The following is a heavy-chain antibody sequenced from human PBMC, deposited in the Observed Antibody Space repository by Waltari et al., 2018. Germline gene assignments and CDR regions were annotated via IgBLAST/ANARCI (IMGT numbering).Heavy chain of an antibody. J-gene: IGHJ4*02. D-gene: IGHD2-15*01. Sequence: QVQLQESGPGLMKPSETLSLTCSVPGGSTTSYFWNLIRQPPGKGLEWIGYIRHTENTKGNPSLKSRVTMSVDTSRNQISLRLTSVTAADTAVYYCARWDTPGRYFGDWGQGTPVTVSS. V-gene: IGHV4-59*08. CDR3: ARWDTPGRYFGD. CDR1: GGSTTSYF. CDR2: IRHTENT.